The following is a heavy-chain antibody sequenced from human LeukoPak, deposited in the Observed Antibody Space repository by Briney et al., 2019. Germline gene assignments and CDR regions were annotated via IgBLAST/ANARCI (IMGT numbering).Heavy chain of an antibody. CDR2: INSSGGST. CDR3: ARDYYGSEPVSYYYYGMDV. Sequence: GASVKVSCKASGYTFTSYYMHWVRQAPGQGLEWMGIINSSGGSTSYAQKFQGRVTMTRDTSTSTVYMELSSLRSEDTAVYYCARDYYGSEPVSYYYYGMDVWGQGTTVTVSS. CDR1: GYTFTSYY. V-gene: IGHV1-46*01. J-gene: IGHJ6*02. D-gene: IGHD3-10*01.